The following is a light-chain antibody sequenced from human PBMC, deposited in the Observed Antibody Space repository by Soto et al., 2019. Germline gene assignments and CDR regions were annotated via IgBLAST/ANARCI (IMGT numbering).Light chain of an antibody. CDR3: QQYNNWPPTT. J-gene: IGKJ5*01. V-gene: IGKV3D-15*01. CDR1: QSVSNN. CDR2: LAS. Sequence: EIVMTQSPATLSVSPGERATLSCRASQSVSNNLAWYQQKPGQPPRLLIYLASTRAPGIPARFSGSGSGTEFTLTISSLQSEDFAVYYCQQYNNWPPTTFGQGTRLEIK.